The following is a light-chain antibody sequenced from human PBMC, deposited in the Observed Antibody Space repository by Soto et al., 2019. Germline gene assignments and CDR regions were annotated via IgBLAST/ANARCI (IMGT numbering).Light chain of an antibody. Sequence: DIQMTQSPTTLSASVGDRVTITCRASQSISNWLAWYQQKPGKAPKVLIYKASTLQTGVPSRFSGRGSGTEFTLTISSLQPDDFATYYCQQYNSYWTFGQGTKVEIK. CDR1: QSISNW. J-gene: IGKJ1*01. V-gene: IGKV1-5*03. CDR2: KAS. CDR3: QQYNSYWT.